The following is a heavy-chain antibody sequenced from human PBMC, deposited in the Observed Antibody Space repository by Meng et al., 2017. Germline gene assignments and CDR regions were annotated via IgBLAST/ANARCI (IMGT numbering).Heavy chain of an antibody. CDR2: ISYDGSNK. CDR3: ARVSYNSGPYPTQSFQH. Sequence: GESLKISCAASGFTFSSYAMHWVRQAPGKGLEWVAVISYDGSNKYYADSVKGRFNISRDNSKNTLYLQMNRLKAEDTGVYYCARVSYNSGPYPTQSFQHWGQGTMVTVSS. J-gene: IGHJ1*01. CDR1: GFTFSSYA. D-gene: IGHD6-19*01. V-gene: IGHV3-30*04.